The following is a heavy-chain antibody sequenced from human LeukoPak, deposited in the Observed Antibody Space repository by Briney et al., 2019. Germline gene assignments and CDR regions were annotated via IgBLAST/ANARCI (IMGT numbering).Heavy chain of an antibody. V-gene: IGHV3-48*03. CDR1: GFTRSSYE. J-gene: IGHJ4*02. CDR2: ISASDTSI. CDR3: ARAVEGTTYFDY. D-gene: IGHD1-26*01. Sequence: GGSLRLSCAASGFTRSSYEMNWVRQAPGKGLEWVSYISASDTSIYYADSVKGRFTFSRDNAKNSVYLQMNSLRAEDTALYYCARAVEGTTYFDYWGQGTLVTVSS.